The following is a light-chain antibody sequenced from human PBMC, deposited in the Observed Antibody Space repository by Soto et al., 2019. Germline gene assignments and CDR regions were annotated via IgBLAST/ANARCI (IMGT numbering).Light chain of an antibody. V-gene: IGKV1-9*01. J-gene: IGKJ3*01. Sequence: IQLTRSPSSLSASVGDRVTITCRASQGISSYLAWYQQKPGKAPKLLIYAASTLQSGVPSRFSGSESGTDFTLTSSRLQPEYFATYYWKQLNSYHREVTFGPGTKVDIK. CDR3: KQLNSYHREVT. CDR2: AAS. CDR1: QGISSY.